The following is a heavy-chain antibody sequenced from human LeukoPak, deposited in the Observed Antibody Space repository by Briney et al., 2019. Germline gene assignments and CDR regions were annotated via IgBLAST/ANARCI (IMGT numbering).Heavy chain of an antibody. D-gene: IGHD6-13*01. CDR2: MNPNSGNT. CDR3: ARVGSSSWYIYYYMDV. Sequence: GASVKVSCKASGYTFTGYYMHWVRQATGQGLEWMGWMNPNSGNTGYAQKFQGRVTITRNTSISTAYMELSSLRSEDTAVYYCARVGSSSWYIYYYMDVWGKGTTVTVSS. J-gene: IGHJ6*03. CDR1: GYTFTGYY. V-gene: IGHV1-8*03.